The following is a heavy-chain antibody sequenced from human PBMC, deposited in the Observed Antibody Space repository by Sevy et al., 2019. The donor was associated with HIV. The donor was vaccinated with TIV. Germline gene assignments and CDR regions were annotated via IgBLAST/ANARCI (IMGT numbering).Heavy chain of an antibody. D-gene: IGHD3-10*01. CDR2: ISSNGGST. J-gene: IGHJ4*02. V-gene: IGHV3-64*01. Sequence: GGSLRLSCAASGFTFSSYAMHWVRQAPGKGLEYVSAISSNGGSTYYANSVKGRFTISRDNSKNTLYLQMGSLRAEDMAVYYCARATMVRGVTFPFDYWGQGTLVTVSS. CDR1: GFTFSSYA. CDR3: ARATMVRGVTFPFDY.